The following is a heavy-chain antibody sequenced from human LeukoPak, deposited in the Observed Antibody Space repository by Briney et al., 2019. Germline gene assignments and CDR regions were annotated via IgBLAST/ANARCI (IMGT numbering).Heavy chain of an antibody. CDR3: ARHMGATPRDYYYYGMDV. V-gene: IGHV4-59*08. J-gene: IGHJ6*02. CDR2: IYHSGTT. D-gene: IGHD1-26*01. CDR1: GGSISTHY. Sequence: SETLSLTCTVSGGSISTHYWSWIRQPPGKGLEWIGYIYHSGTTNYSPSLKSRVTISVDTSKNQFSLKLSSVTAADTAVYYCARHMGATPRDYYYYGMDVWGQGTTVTVSS.